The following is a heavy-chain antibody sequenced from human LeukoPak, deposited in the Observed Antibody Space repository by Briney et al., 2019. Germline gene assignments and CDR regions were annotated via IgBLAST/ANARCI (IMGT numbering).Heavy chain of an antibody. CDR3: ATITGEFDY. Sequence: GGSLRLSCAASGFTFSNYAMSWVRQAAGKGLGWVSYISSGSSTKYYADSVKGRLTISRDNAKSSLYLQMDSLRVEDTAIYYCATITGEFDYWGQGTLVTVSS. CDR1: GFTFSNYA. D-gene: IGHD7-27*01. CDR2: ISSGSSTK. J-gene: IGHJ4*02. V-gene: IGHV3-48*04.